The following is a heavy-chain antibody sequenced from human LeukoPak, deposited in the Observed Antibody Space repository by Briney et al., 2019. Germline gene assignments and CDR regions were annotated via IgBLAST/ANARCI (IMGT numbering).Heavy chain of an antibody. V-gene: IGHV4-39*07. CDR1: GDSISSSSYY. D-gene: IGHD3-10*01. CDR2: IYYSGST. CDR3: ARAAGVWFGELIYFDY. J-gene: IGHJ4*02. Sequence: SETLSLTCTVSGDSISSSSYYWGWIRQPPGKGLEWIGSIYYSGSTYYNPSLKSRVTISVDTSKNQFSLKLSSVTAADTAVYYCARAAGVWFGELIYFDYWGREPWSPSPQ.